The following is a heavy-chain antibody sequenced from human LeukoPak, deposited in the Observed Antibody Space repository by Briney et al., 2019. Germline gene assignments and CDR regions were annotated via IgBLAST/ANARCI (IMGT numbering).Heavy chain of an antibody. CDR1: GYTFTSYG. CDR2: ISAYNGNT. Sequence: ASVKVSCKASGYTFTSYGISWVRQAPGQGLEWMGWISAYNGNTNYAQKLQGRVTMTTDTSTSTAYMELRSLRSDDTAVYYCARSPPVIAAAANYFDYWGQGTLVTVSS. D-gene: IGHD6-13*01. V-gene: IGHV1-18*01. CDR3: ARSPPVIAAAANYFDY. J-gene: IGHJ4*02.